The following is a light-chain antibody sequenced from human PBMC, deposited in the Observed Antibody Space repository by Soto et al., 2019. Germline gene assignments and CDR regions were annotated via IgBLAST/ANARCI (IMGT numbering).Light chain of an antibody. CDR3: QHYKNWPPWT. CDR1: QSVSSD. J-gene: IGKJ1*01. V-gene: IGKV3-15*01. Sequence: EIVMTQSPATLSVSPGERATLSCRASQSVSSDLAWYQQKPGQAPRLLISGASTRATGIPARFSGSGSGTEFTLTISSLQSEDFAVYYCQHYKNWPPWTFGQGTKVDI. CDR2: GAS.